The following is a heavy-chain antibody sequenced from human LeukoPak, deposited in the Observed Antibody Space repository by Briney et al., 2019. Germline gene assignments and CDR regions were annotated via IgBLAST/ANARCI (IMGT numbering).Heavy chain of an antibody. V-gene: IGHV3-15*01. CDR3: TTKPDYYDSSGYYYYFDY. CDR2: IKSKTDGGTT. Sequence: GGSLRLSCAASGFTFSNAWMSWVRQAPGKGLEWVGRIKSKTDGGTTDYAAPVKGRFTISRDDSTNTMYLQMNSLTNEDTAVYYCTTKPDYYDSSGYYYYFDYWGQGTLVTVSS. D-gene: IGHD3-22*01. CDR1: GFTFSNAW. J-gene: IGHJ4*02.